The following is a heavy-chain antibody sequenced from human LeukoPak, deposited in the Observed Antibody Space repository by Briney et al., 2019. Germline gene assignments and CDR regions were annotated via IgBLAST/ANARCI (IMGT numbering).Heavy chain of an antibody. D-gene: IGHD3-22*01. J-gene: IGHJ4*02. Sequence: GGSLRLSCAASQFSFRSYAMTWVRQAPGKGLEWVSSISSTGGSTYYADSVKGRFTISRDNSKSTLYLQMNSLGAEDTAVYYCAKDEDSSGYHPTYWGQGTLVTVSS. CDR3: AKDEDSSGYHPTY. CDR1: QFSFRSYA. V-gene: IGHV3-23*01. CDR2: ISSTGGST.